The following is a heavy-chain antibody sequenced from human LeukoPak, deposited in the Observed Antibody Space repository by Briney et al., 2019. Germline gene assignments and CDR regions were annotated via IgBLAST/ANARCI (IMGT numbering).Heavy chain of an antibody. CDR3: ARAMVRGPTRFDY. J-gene: IGHJ4*02. D-gene: IGHD3-10*01. CDR1: GGTFSSYA. V-gene: IGHV1-69*06. CDR2: IIPIFGTA. Sequence: GASVKVSCKASGGTFSSYAISWVRQAPGQGLEWMGGIIPIFGTANYAQKFQGRVTITADKSTSTAYMELSSLRSEDTAVYYCARAMVRGPTRFDYWGQGIPVTVSS.